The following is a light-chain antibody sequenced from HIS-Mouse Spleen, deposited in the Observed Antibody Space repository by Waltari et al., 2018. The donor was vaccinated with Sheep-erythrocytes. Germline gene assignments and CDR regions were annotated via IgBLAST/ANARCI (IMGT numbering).Light chain of an antibody. V-gene: IGLV2-8*01. CDR2: EVS. CDR1: SSAFGGYNY. Sequence: QSALTQPPSAPGSPGQSVTIPCTGTSSAFGGYNYVSWYQQHPGKAPKLMIYEVSKRPSGVPDRFSGSKSGNTASLTVSGLQAEDEADYYCSSYAGSNNWVFGGGTKLTVL. J-gene: IGLJ3*02. CDR3: SSYAGSNNWV.